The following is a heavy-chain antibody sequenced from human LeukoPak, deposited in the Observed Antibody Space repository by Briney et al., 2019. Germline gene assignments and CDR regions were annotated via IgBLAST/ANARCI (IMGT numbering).Heavy chain of an antibody. V-gene: IGHV3-21*01. J-gene: IGHJ4*02. CDR2: ISSSSTYI. CDR1: VVTFTNYN. D-gene: IGHD3-16*01. CDR3: ARDYEEVGFDY. Sequence: GGSLRLSCADSVVTFTNYNMNWVRQAPGKGLEWVSSISSSSTYIYYADSVKGRFTISRDNTMNSLYLQLNSLRVEDTAVYYCARDYEEVGFDYWGQGTLVTVSS.